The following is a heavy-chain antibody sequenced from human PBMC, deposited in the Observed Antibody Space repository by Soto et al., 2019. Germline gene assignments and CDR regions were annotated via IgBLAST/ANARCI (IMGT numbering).Heavy chain of an antibody. V-gene: IGHV3-21*01. CDR3: AKGVPGIAVAGTGYFQH. Sequence: TGGSLRLSCAASGFTFSSYNMNWVRQAPGKGLEWVSSISSSSSYIYHADSVKGRFTISRDNAKNSLYLQMNSLRAEDTAVYYCAKGVPGIAVAGTGYFQHWGQGTLVTVSS. D-gene: IGHD6-19*01. J-gene: IGHJ1*01. CDR1: GFTFSSYN. CDR2: ISSSSSYI.